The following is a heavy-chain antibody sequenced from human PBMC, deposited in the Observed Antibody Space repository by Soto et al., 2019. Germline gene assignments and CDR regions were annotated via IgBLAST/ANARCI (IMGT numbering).Heavy chain of an antibody. CDR3: ARKIRLFQGCAFDI. Sequence: PSDTLSLTCTVPGGSISSYDWSWMRQPPGKGLEFIGSMYHSGSTNYNPSLKSRVTTSVDTSNNQFSLKLSSVTAADTAVYYCARKIRLFQGCAFDIWGQGTMVTVSS. CDR1: GGSISSYD. D-gene: IGHD3-3*01. J-gene: IGHJ3*02. V-gene: IGHV4-4*09. CDR2: MYHSGST.